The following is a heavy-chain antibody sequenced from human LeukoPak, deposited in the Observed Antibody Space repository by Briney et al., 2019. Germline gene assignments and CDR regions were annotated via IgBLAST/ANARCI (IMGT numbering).Heavy chain of an antibody. Sequence: SQTLSLTCAISGDSVSSKSAAWNWIRQSASRGLEWLGRTYHRSKRYNDYAVSVKSRITINPDTSKNQFSLQLNSVTPEDTAVYYCARDPVATHYYFDYWGQGTLVTVSS. J-gene: IGHJ4*02. D-gene: IGHD5-12*01. CDR1: GDSVSSKSAA. CDR3: ARDPVATHYYFDY. V-gene: IGHV6-1*01. CDR2: TYHRSKRYN.